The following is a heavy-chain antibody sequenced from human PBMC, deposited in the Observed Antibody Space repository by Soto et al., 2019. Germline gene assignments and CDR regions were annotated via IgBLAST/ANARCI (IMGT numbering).Heavy chain of an antibody. D-gene: IGHD2-15*01. CDR1: GFIFSTYG. CDR3: AKVGYCSGGSCYSDEAFDI. J-gene: IGHJ3*02. Sequence: VQLVESGGGVVQSGRSLRLSCTASGFIFSTYGMHWVRQAPGKGLEWVALVSSDGSSKFYADSMKGRFTISRDNSKNTLYLQMNSLRTEDTAVYYCAKVGYCSGGSCYSDEAFDIWGQGTVVTVSS. V-gene: IGHV3-30*18. CDR2: VSSDGSSK.